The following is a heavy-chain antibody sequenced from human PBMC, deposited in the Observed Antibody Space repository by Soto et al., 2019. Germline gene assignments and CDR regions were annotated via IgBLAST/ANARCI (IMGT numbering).Heavy chain of an antibody. Sequence: GGSLRLSCAASGFTFSGSAMHWVRQASGKGLEWVGRIRSKANSYATAYAASVKGRFTISRDDSKNTAYLQMNSLKTEDTAVYYCTRRDCSGGSCPGAFDIWGQGTMVTVSS. CDR2: IRSKANSYAT. CDR3: TRRDCSGGSCPGAFDI. D-gene: IGHD2-15*01. V-gene: IGHV3-73*01. J-gene: IGHJ3*02. CDR1: GFTFSGSA.